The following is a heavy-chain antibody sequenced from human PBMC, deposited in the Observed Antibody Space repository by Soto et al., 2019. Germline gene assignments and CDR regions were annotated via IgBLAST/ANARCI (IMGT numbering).Heavy chain of an antibody. Sequence: TGGSLRLSCAASGFTFSSYSMNWVRQAPGKGLEWVSSISSSSSYIYYADSVKGRFTISRDNAKNSLYLQMNSLRAEDTAVYYCARSPRITIFGVVIITSAGGMDVWGQGTTVTVSS. CDR3: ARSPRITIFGVVIITSAGGMDV. V-gene: IGHV3-21*01. CDR2: ISSSSSYI. D-gene: IGHD3-3*01. J-gene: IGHJ6*02. CDR1: GFTFSSYS.